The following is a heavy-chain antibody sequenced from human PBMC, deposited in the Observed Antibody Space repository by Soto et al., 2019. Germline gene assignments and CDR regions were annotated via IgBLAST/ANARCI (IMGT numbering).Heavy chain of an antibody. V-gene: IGHV3-23*01. Sequence: PGGSLRLACAASRVTCGRYAMRCVGKAPGKGREWVSTISGSGGSTYYADSVKGRFTISRDNSKNTLYLQMNSVRAEDTAVYYCAKTSAMGGTGYQPPYGMDVPGPGPMLTLFS. CDR3: AKTSAMGGTGYQPPYGMDV. CDR2: ISGSGGST. CDR1: RVTCGRYA. D-gene: IGHD2-2*01. J-gene: IGHJ6*02.